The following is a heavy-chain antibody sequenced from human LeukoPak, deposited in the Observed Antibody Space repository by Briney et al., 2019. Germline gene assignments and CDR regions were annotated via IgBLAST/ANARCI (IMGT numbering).Heavy chain of an antibody. J-gene: IGHJ4*02. CDR2: INGDASSS. CDR3: ARARGNTYGYFEY. V-gene: IGHV3-74*01. D-gene: IGHD5-18*01. Sequence: GGSLRLSCAASGLTLSGYWMHWVRQAPGKGLVWVSRINGDASSSSYADSVKGRFTISRDNAKSTLYLQMNSLRVEDTAVYYCARARGNTYGYFEYWGQGTLVTVSS. CDR1: GLTLSGYW.